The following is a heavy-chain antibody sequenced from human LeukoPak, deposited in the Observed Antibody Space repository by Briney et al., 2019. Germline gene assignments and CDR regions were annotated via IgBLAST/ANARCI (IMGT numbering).Heavy chain of an antibody. CDR2: INPNSGGT. D-gene: IGHD5-18*01. Sequence: ASVKVSCKASGCTFTGYYMHWVRQAPGQGLEWMGWINPNSGGTNYAQKFQGRVTMTRDTSISTAYMELSRLRSDDTAVYYCARVIRTRAGGYSYGSFLYWGQGTLVTVSS. V-gene: IGHV1-2*02. CDR3: ARVIRTRAGGYSYGSFLY. CDR1: GCTFTGYY. J-gene: IGHJ4*02.